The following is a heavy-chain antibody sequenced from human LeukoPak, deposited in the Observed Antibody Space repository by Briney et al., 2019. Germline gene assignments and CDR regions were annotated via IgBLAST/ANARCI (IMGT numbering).Heavy chain of an antibody. CDR3: AKWQGRDCSSTSCPPSY. J-gene: IGHJ4*02. CDR2: ISGSGGST. D-gene: IGHD2-2*01. Sequence: GGSLRLSCAASGFTFSSYSMRWVRQARGGGREWGSSISGSGGSTYYADSVKGRFTISRDNYKNTLYLQMNRLRAEDTAVYYCAKWQGRDCSSTSCPPSYWGQGTLVTVSS. V-gene: IGHV3-23*01. CDR1: GFTFSSYS.